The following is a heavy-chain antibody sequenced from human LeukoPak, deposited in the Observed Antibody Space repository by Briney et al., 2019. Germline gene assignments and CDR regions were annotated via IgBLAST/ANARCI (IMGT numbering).Heavy chain of an antibody. CDR2: IRYDGSNK. Sequence: PGGSLRLSCTASGFTFSSYGMHWVRQAPGKGLEWVAFIRYDGSNKYYADSVKGRFTISRDNSKNTLYLQMNSLRAEDTAVYYCAKEGDSSGWWVDYWGQGTLVTVSS. J-gene: IGHJ4*02. V-gene: IGHV3-30*02. CDR1: GFTFSSYG. D-gene: IGHD6-19*01. CDR3: AKEGDSSGWWVDY.